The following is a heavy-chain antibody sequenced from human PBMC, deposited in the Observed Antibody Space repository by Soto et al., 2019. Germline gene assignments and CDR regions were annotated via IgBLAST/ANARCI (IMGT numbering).Heavy chain of an antibody. Sequence: EVQLVESGGGLVQPGGSLRLSCAASGFTFSSYWMSWVRQAPGKGLEWVANIKQDGSEKYYVDSVKGRFTISRDNAKNSLYLQMNSLRAEDTAVYYCAWGIVLMVYAMDAFDIWGQGTMVTVSS. J-gene: IGHJ3*02. CDR2: IKQDGSEK. CDR3: AWGIVLMVYAMDAFDI. CDR1: GFTFSSYW. V-gene: IGHV3-7*03. D-gene: IGHD2-8*01.